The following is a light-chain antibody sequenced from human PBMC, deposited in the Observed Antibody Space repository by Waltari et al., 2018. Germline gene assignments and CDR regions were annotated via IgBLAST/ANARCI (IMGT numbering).Light chain of an antibody. V-gene: IGKV1-39*01. J-gene: IGKJ4*01. CDR1: QTISTY. CDR2: FAS. CDR3: QQSYTTLT. Sequence: DIQMTQSPSSLSASVGDTVTISCRASQTISTYLNWYQQKPGEAPELLIYFASTLQGGVPSRFSGSGSGTDFTLTISSLQPEDFATYYCQQSYTTLTFGGGTRV.